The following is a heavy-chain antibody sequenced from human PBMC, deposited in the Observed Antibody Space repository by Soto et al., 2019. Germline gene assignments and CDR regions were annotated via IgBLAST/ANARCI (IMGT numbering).Heavy chain of an antibody. J-gene: IGHJ5*02. CDR3: ARADVDIVATIPFDP. D-gene: IGHD5-12*01. CDR2: ISYDGSNK. Sequence: GGSLRLSCAASGFTFSSYAMHWVRQAPGKGLEWVAVISYDGSNKYYADSVKGRFTISRDNSKNTLYLQMNSLRAEDTAVYYCARADVDIVATIPFDPWGQGTLVTVSS. CDR1: GFTFSSYA. V-gene: IGHV3-30-3*01.